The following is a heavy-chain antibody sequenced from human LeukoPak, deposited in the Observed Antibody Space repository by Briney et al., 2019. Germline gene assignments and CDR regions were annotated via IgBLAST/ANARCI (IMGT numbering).Heavy chain of an antibody. V-gene: IGHV1-8*03. CDR1: GYTFTGYD. Sequence: ASVKVSCKASGYTFTGYDINWVRQAAGQGLEWMGLMNPNNSNTGYAQKFQGRVTITRDTSINTSYMELSSLISDDTAVYYCARAPEGYCSRTRCSTAEYFQHWGQGTLVTVSS. CDR3: ARAPEGYCSRTRCSTAEYFQH. J-gene: IGHJ1*01. CDR2: MNPNNSNT. D-gene: IGHD2-2*01.